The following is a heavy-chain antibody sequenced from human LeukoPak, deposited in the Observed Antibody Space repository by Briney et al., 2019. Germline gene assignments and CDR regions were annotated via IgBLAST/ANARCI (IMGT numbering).Heavy chain of an antibody. CDR3: AKWRYSPYYFDY. CDR2: ISGSGGST. D-gene: IGHD3-9*01. CDR1: GFTFSSYA. Sequence: PGGSLRLSCAASGFTFSSYAMSWVRQAPGKGLEWVSAISGSGGSTYYADSVKGRFTISRDNSRNTLYLQMNSLRAEDTAVYYCAKWRYSPYYFDYWGQGTLVTVPS. V-gene: IGHV3-23*01. J-gene: IGHJ4*02.